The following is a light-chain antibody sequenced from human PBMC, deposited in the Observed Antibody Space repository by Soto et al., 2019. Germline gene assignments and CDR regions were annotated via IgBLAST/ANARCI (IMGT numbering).Light chain of an antibody. Sequence: EIVLTQSPATLSLSLGERATLSCRASQSVSSYLGWYQQKPGQAPRLIMSDVSQRATGIPAMFSGSGSGTDFTLTISSLEPEDFAVYYCQYRVHGVTFGGGTTVEIK. J-gene: IGKJ4*01. CDR3: QYRVHGVT. CDR2: DVS. V-gene: IGKV3-11*01. CDR1: QSVSSY.